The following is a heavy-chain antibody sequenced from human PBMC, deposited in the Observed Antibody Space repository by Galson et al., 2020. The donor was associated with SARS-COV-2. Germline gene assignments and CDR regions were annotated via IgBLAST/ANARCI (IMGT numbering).Heavy chain of an antibody. J-gene: IGHJ2*01. Sequence: GGSLRLSCAASGFTFSSYDMHWVRQASGKGLEWVSGIAVAGHTNYLDSVKGRFTISRENAKNSFYLQMNSLRAEDTAVYYCAREPPELGTWYFDLCGRGTLVTVSS. CDR2: IAVAGHT. CDR1: GFTFSSYD. V-gene: IGHV3-13*01. CDR3: AREPPELGTWYFDL. D-gene: IGHD1-26*01.